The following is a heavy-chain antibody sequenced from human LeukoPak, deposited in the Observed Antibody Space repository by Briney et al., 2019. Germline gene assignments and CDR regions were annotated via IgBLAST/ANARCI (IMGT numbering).Heavy chain of an antibody. D-gene: IGHD2-21*02. CDR2: VYQTGGT. Sequence: SETLSLTCTVSGGSISSSNWWSWVRQPPGKGLEWIGEVYQTGGTNYNPSLKSRVTILVDTSKNQFSLKLTSVTAADTAVYYCARVPFDTDSYYYYFGMDVWGQGTTVTVSS. CDR3: ARVPFDTDSYYYYFGMDV. V-gene: IGHV4-4*02. J-gene: IGHJ6*02. CDR1: GGSISSSNW.